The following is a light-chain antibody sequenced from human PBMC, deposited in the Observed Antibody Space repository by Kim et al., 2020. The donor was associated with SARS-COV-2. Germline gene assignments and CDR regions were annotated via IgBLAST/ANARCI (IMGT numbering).Light chain of an antibody. CDR3: AAWDGSLNGQL. CDR1: SSNIGTHT. Sequence: ELTQPPSASGTPGQRVTISCSGSSSNIGTHTVHWFQQLPGTAPKLLIYNNDNRPSGVPARFSGSKSATSASLAISGLQSEDEADYYCAAWDGSLNGQLFGGVTQLTVL. J-gene: IGLJ3*02. V-gene: IGLV1-44*01. CDR2: NND.